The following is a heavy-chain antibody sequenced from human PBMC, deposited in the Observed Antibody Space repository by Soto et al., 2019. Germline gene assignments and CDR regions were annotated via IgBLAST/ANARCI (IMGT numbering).Heavy chain of an antibody. V-gene: IGHV3-23*01. CDR2: ISGSGGST. J-gene: IGHJ4*02. CDR3: AKEEDIVVVPSSRIDY. D-gene: IGHD2-2*01. CDR1: GFTFSSYA. Sequence: VQLLESGGGLVQPGGSLRLSCAASGFTFSSYAMSWVRQAPGKGLEWVSAISGSGGSTYYADSVKGRFTISRDNSKNTLYLQMNSLRAEDTAVYYCAKEEDIVVVPSSRIDYWGQGTLVTVSS.